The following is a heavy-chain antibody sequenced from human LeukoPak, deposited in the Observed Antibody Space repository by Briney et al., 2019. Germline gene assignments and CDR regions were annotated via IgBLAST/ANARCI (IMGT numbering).Heavy chain of an antibody. CDR3: ARSGYYYDSSGHKRLDY. D-gene: IGHD3-22*01. CDR1: GYTFTSYA. J-gene: IGHJ4*02. CDR2: INAGNGNT. V-gene: IGHV1-3*03. Sequence: GASVKVSCKASGYTFTSYAMHWVRQAPGQRLEWMGWINAGNGNTKYSQEFQGRVTITRDTSASTAYMELSSLRSEDMAVYYCARSGYYYDSSGHKRLDYWGQGTLVTVSS.